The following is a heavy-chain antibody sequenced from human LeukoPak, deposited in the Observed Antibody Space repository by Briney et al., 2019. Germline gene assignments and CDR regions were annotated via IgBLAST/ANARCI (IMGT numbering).Heavy chain of an antibody. CDR1: GYTFTSYD. V-gene: IGHV1-8*01. CDR3: ARGGYYIGAGSYYILTDY. J-gene: IGHJ4*02. Sequence: ASVKVSCKASGYTFTSYDINWVRQATGQGLEWMGWMNPNSGNTGYAQKLQGRVTMSRNTSISTAYMELSSLRSEDTAVYYCARGGYYIGAGSYYILTDYWGEGTLVTVSA. CDR2: MNPNSGNT. D-gene: IGHD3-10*01.